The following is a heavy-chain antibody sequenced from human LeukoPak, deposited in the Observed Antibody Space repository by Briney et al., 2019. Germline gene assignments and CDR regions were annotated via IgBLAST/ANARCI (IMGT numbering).Heavy chain of an antibody. CDR1: GGSISSGDYY. J-gene: IGHJ3*02. CDR3: ARDSSYYDSRGPDAFDI. V-gene: IGHV4-30-4*01. Sequence: SETLSLTCTVSGGSISSGDYYWSWIRQPPGKGLEWIGYIYYSGSPYYNPSLKSRVTISVDTSKNQLSLKLSSVTAADTAVYYCARDSSYYDSRGPDAFDIWGQGTMVTVSS. D-gene: IGHD3-22*01. CDR2: IYYSGSP.